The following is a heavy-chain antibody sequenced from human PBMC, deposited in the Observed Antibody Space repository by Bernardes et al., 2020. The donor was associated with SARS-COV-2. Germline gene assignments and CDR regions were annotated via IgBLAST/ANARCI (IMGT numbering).Heavy chain of an antibody. D-gene: IGHD3-9*01. Sequence: GGSLRLSCAASGFTFSSYAMSWVRQAPGKGLEWVSTSSGSGGSTYYADSVKGRFTISRDNSKNTLYLQMNSLRAEDTAVYYCAKGLAPWLEGCFDYWGQGTLVTVSS. CDR3: AKGLAPWLEGCFDY. CDR1: GFTFSSYA. CDR2: SSGSGGST. V-gene: IGHV3-23*01. J-gene: IGHJ4*02.